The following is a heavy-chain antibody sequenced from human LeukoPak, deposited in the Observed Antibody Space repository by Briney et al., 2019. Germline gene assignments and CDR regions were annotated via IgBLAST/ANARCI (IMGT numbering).Heavy chain of an antibody. J-gene: IGHJ4*02. Sequence: GGSLRLSCAASGFTFSSYSMNWVRQAPGKGLEWVSYITFSSSIIYYADSVKGRFTISRDNAKNSLYLQMNSLRAEDTAVYYCARDRLHYGEYEKTFDYWGQGTLVSVSS. V-gene: IGHV3-48*01. CDR3: ARDRLHYGEYEKTFDY. D-gene: IGHD4-17*01. CDR1: GFTFSSYS. CDR2: ITFSSSII.